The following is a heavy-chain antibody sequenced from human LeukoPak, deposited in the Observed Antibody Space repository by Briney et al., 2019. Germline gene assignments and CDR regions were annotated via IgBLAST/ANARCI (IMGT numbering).Heavy chain of an antibody. CDR1: GYTFTSYA. CDR2: INAGNGNT. Sequence: ASVKVSCKASGYTFTSYAMHWVRQAPGQRLEWMGWINAGNGNTKYSQKFQGRVTMTEDTSTDTAYMELSSLRSEDTAVYYCATGDVTTFDYWGQGTLVTVSS. D-gene: IGHD1-14*01. J-gene: IGHJ4*02. CDR3: ATGDVTTFDY. V-gene: IGHV1-3*01.